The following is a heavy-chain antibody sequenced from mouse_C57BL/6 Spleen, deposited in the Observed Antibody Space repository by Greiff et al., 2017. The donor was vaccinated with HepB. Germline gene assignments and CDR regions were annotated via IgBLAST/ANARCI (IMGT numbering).Heavy chain of an antibody. CDR1: GYTFTDYE. CDR3: TRYYDGYYALYFDV. Sequence: VQRVESGAELVRPGASVTLSCKASGYTFTDYEMHWVKQTPVHGLEWIGAIDPETGGTAYNQKFKGKAILTADKSSSTAYMELRSLTSEDSAVYYCTRYYDGYYALYFDVWGTGTTVTVSS. J-gene: IGHJ1*03. V-gene: IGHV1-15*01. CDR2: IDPETGGT. D-gene: IGHD2-3*01.